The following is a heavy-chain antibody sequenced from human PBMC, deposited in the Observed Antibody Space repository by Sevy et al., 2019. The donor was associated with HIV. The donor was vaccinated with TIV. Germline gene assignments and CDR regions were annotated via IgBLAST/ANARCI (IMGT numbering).Heavy chain of an antibody. Sequence: GGSLRLSCEASAINIRDYWMNWVRQAPGKGLEWVANINPDGSKIYYADYVKGRFTISRDYAKNSVFLQMTSLRAEDTAVYYCVRAIQLAASYWGQGTLVTVSS. CDR3: VRAIQLAASY. CDR1: AINIRDYW. J-gene: IGHJ4*02. V-gene: IGHV3-7*02. CDR2: INPDGSKI. D-gene: IGHD2-15*01.